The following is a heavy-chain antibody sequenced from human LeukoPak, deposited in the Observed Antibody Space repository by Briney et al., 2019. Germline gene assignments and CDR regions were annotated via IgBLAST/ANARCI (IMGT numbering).Heavy chain of an antibody. CDR3: ARDASGGVFDI. Sequence: GGSLRLSCAASGFTFSSYWMSWVRQAPGKGLEWVANIKQDGSEKYYVDSVKGRFTISRDNAKNSLYLQMNSLRAEDTALYYCARDASGGVFDIWGQGTMVTVSS. CDR2: IKQDGSEK. V-gene: IGHV3-7*01. J-gene: IGHJ3*02. CDR1: GFTFSSYW. D-gene: IGHD2-8*01.